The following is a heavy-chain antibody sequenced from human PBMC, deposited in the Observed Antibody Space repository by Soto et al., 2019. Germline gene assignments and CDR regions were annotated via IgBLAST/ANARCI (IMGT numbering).Heavy chain of an antibody. CDR1: GYTFTSYA. D-gene: IGHD2-15*01. Sequence: QVQLVQSGAEVKKPGASVKVSCKASGYTFTSYAMHWVRQAPGQRLEWMGWINAGNGNTKYSQKFQGRVTITRDTSASTAYMELSSLRSEDTAVYYCARLHHGYCSGGSCYQFDYWGQGTLVTVSS. V-gene: IGHV1-3*01. CDR3: ARLHHGYCSGGSCYQFDY. CDR2: INAGNGNT. J-gene: IGHJ4*02.